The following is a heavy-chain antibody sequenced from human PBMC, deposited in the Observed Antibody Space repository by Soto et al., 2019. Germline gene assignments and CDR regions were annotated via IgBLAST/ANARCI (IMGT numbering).Heavy chain of an antibody. Sequence: QVQLVQSGAEVKKPGASVKVSCKASGYSFARYGITWVRQAPGQGPQWMGWISGKNGETKYEQKIQGRVTMTIDTSTSTAYMELRSLTSDDTAVYYCARWTSGSYSDWFDPWGQGTLVSVSS. CDR3: ARWTSGSYSDWFDP. CDR1: GYSFARYG. J-gene: IGHJ5*02. V-gene: IGHV1-18*04. D-gene: IGHD1-26*01. CDR2: ISGKNGET.